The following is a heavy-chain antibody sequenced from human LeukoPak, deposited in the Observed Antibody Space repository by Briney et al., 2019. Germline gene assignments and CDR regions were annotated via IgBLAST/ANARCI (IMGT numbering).Heavy chain of an antibody. CDR3: AKGAGIVGPTHFDY. V-gene: IGHV3-23*01. D-gene: IGHD1-26*01. Sequence: PGGSLRLSCAASGFTFSSYAMSWVRQAPGKGLEWVSTISGSDGSTYYADSVKGRLTISRDNSRNTLYLQMNSLRAEDTALYYCAKGAGIVGPTHFDYWGQGTLVTVSS. J-gene: IGHJ4*02. CDR1: GFTFSSYA. CDR2: ISGSDGST.